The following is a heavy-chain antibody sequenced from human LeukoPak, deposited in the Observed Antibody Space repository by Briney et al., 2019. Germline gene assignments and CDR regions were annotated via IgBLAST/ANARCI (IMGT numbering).Heavy chain of an antibody. Sequence: TETLSLTCTVSGGSISSYYWSWIRQPPGKGLEWIGYIYNSGSTNYNHSLKSRVTISEDMSNNQFSLKLSSATAADTAVYYCARALRLWGGNSGIAFDIWGQGTMVTVSS. CDR2: IYNSGST. D-gene: IGHD4-23*01. J-gene: IGHJ3*02. CDR3: ARALRLWGGNSGIAFDI. V-gene: IGHV4-59*01. CDR1: GGSISSYY.